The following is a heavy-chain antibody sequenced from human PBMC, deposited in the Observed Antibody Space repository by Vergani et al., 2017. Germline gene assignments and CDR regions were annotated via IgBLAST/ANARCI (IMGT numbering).Heavy chain of an antibody. Sequence: EVQLVQSGAEVKKPGESLKISCKGSGYSFTSYWIGWVRQMPGKGLEWMGIIYPGDSDTRYSPSFQGQVTISADKSISTAYLQWSSLKASDTAMYYCASRIKLFGDDYYYGMDVWGQGTTVTVSS. J-gene: IGHJ6*02. D-gene: IGHD3-10*02. CDR2: IYPGDSDT. CDR1: GYSFTSYW. V-gene: IGHV5-51*01. CDR3: ASRIKLFGDDYYYGMDV.